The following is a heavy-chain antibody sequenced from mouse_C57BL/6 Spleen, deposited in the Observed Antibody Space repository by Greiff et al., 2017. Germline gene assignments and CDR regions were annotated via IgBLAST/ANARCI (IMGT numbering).Heavy chain of an antibody. CDR3: ASRTGNDFDY. V-gene: IGHV1-50*01. D-gene: IGHD4-1*01. CDR1: GYTFTSYW. J-gene: IGHJ2*01. CDR2: IDPSDSYT. Sequence: QVQLQQPGAELVKPGASVKLSCKASGYTFTSYWMQWVKQRPGQGLEWIGEIDPSDSYTNYNPKFKGKATLTVDTSSSTAYMQLSSLTSEDSAVYYCASRTGNDFDYWGQGTTLTVSS.